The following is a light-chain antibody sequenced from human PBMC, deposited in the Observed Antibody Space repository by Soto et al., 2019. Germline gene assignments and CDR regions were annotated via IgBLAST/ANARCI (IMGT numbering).Light chain of an antibody. CDR1: QSVSGW. V-gene: IGKV1-5*03. CDR2: SAS. CDR3: QQYERYPLT. J-gene: IGKJ4*01. Sequence: DIQMTQSPSTLSASVGDRVIITCRASQSVSGWLAWYRQKPGKAPELLIYSASTLETGVPSRFSGSGSGTDSTLTVSSLQREDFATYYCQQYERYPLTFGGGTKVEIK.